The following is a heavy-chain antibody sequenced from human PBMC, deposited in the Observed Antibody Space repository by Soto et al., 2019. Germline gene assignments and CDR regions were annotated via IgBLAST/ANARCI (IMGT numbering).Heavy chain of an antibody. CDR3: VRDYYDTSGYPNTFDM. D-gene: IGHD3-22*01. CDR2: IGSRTSDI. V-gene: IGHV3-21*01. Sequence: GGSLRLSCAASGFTLSRHTMNWGRQAPGKGLECVSFIGSRTSDIYYADSVKGRFTISRDNAKNSLYLDLTRLRAEDTAVYFCVRDYYDTSGYPNTFDMWGQGTMVTVS. CDR1: GFTLSRHT. J-gene: IGHJ3*02.